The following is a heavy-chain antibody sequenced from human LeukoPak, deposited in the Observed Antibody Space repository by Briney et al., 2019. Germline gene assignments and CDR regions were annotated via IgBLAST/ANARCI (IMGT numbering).Heavy chain of an antibody. CDR3: TRGGLVYGDYEGFFDY. CDR2: IRSKAYGGTT. CDR1: GFTFGDYA. J-gene: IGHJ4*02. Sequence: PGRSLRLSCTASGFTFGDYAMSWVRQAPGKGLEWVGFIRSKAYGGTTEYAASVKGRFTISRDDSKSIAYLQMNSLKTEDTAVYYCTRGGLVYGDYEGFFDYWGQGTLVTVSS. D-gene: IGHD4-17*01. V-gene: IGHV3-49*04.